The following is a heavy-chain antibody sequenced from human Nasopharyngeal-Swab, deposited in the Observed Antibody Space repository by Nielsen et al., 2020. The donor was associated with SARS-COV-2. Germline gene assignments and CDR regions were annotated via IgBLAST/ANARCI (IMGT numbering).Heavy chain of an antibody. CDR1: GGSISSGGYY. V-gene: IGHV4-31*03. Sequence: LSLTCTVSGGSISSGGYYWSWIRQHPGKGLEWIGYIYYSGSTYYNPSLKSRVTISVDTSKNQFSLKLSSVTAADTAVYYYARLNGIAAAGTGWFDPWGQGTLVTVSS. CDR3: ARLNGIAAAGTGWFDP. J-gene: IGHJ5*02. D-gene: IGHD6-13*01. CDR2: IYYSGST.